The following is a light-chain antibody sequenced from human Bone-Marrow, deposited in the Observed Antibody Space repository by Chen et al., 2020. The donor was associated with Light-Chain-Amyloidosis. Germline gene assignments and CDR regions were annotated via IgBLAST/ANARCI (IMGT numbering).Light chain of an antibody. V-gene: IGLV3-1*01. CDR1: KLWDKY. CDR2: QDS. Sequence: SYELTQPPSVSVSPGQTASITCSGDKLWDKYACWYQQKPGQSPVLVIYQDSQRPSGSPERFSGSNSGNTATLTRSGTQAMDEADYYCQAWDSSTNVFGTGTKLTVL. CDR3: QAWDSSTNV. J-gene: IGLJ1*01.